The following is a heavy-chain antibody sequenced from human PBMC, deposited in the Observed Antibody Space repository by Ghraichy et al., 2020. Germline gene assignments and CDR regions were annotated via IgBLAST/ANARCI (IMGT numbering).Heavy chain of an antibody. Sequence: GGSLRLSCAASGFTFSSYWMSWVRQAPGKGLEWVANIKQDGSEKYYVDSVKGRFTISRDNAKNSLYLQMNSLRAEDTAVYYCARDHVKSSGWYLIHNYYGMDVWGQGTTVTVSS. CDR2: IKQDGSEK. V-gene: IGHV3-7*01. J-gene: IGHJ6*02. CDR3: ARDHVKSSGWYLIHNYYGMDV. D-gene: IGHD6-19*01. CDR1: GFTFSSYW.